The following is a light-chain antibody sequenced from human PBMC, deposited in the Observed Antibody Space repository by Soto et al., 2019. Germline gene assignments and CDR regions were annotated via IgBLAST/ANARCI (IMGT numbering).Light chain of an antibody. V-gene: IGKV3-15*01. J-gene: IGKJ3*01. CDR3: QQYGSSPPVT. Sequence: EILMTQSPATLSVSPGERATLSCTASQSVSSNLAWYQQKPGQAPRLLIYGASTRATGIPARFSGSGSGTDFTLTISRLEPEDFAVYYCQQYGSSPPVTFGPRTKVDI. CDR1: QSVSSN. CDR2: GAS.